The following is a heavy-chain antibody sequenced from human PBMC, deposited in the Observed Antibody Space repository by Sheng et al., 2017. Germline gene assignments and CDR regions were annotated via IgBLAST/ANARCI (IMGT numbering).Heavy chain of an antibody. CDR1: GGTFSSYA. CDR2: IIPIFGTA. D-gene: IGHD2-15*01. Sequence: QVQLVQSGAEVKKPGSSVKVSCKASGGTFSSYAISWVRQAPGQGLEWMGGIIPIFGTANYAQKFQGRVTITADESTSTAYTELSSLRSEDTAVYYCAREGGYCSGGSCYNPDYYYGMDVWDQGP. CDR3: AREGGYCSGGSCYNPDYYYGMDV. J-gene: IGHJ6*02. V-gene: IGHV1-69*01.